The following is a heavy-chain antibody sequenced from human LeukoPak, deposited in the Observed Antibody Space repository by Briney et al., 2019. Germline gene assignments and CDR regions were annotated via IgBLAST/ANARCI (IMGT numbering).Heavy chain of an antibody. CDR1: GGSISRSGSV. D-gene: IGHD3-9*01. J-gene: IGHJ3*02. CDR3: ARLLARNTGYFVTLDI. Sequence: SETLSLTCSVSGGSISRSGSVWAWIRQAPGKGMDWIGTISASGNTHYNPSLSSRVIMSVDTSKNQFSLRLNSVTAADTAVYHCARLLARNTGYFVTLDIWGQGTMVTVSS. CDR2: ISASGNT. V-gene: IGHV4-39*01.